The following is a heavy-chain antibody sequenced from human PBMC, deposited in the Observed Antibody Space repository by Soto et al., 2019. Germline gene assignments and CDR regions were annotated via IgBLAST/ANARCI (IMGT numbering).Heavy chain of an antibody. CDR3: ARESEDLTSNFDY. CDR1: GFTFTRYS. Sequence: EVQLVESGGGLVKPGGPLRLSCAASGFTFTRYSMNWFRQAPGKGLEWASSISSTTNYIYYGDSMKGRFTISRDNAKNSLYLEMNSLRAEDTAVYYCARESEDLTSNFDYWGQGTLVTVSS. V-gene: IGHV3-21*06. J-gene: IGHJ4*02. CDR2: ISSTTNYI.